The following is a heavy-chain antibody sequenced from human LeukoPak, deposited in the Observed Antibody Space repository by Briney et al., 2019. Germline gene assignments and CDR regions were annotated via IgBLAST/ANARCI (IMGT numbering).Heavy chain of an antibody. CDR2: ISSSSSTI. J-gene: IGHJ4*02. CDR1: GFTFSSYS. Sequence: PGGSLRLSCAASGFTFSSYSMNWVRQAPGKGLEWVSYISSSSSTIYYADPVKGRFTISRDNAKNSLYLQMSSLRAEDTAVYYCARATKYQLPHFDYWGQGTLVTVSS. CDR3: ARATKYQLPHFDY. V-gene: IGHV3-48*01. D-gene: IGHD2-2*01.